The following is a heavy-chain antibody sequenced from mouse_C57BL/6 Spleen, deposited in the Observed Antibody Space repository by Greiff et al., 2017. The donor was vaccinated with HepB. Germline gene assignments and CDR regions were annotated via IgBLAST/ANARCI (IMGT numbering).Heavy chain of an antibody. J-gene: IGHJ3*01. D-gene: IGHD4-1*01. V-gene: IGHV5-6*01. CDR3: ARHQANWDLAY. CDR2: ISSGGSYT. CDR1: GFTFSSYG. Sequence: EVKLMESGGDLVKPGGSLKLSCAASGFTFSSYGMSWVRQTPDKRLEWVATISSGGSYTYYPDSVKGRFTISRDNAKNTLYLQMSSLKSEDTAMYYCARHQANWDLAYWGQGTLVTVSA.